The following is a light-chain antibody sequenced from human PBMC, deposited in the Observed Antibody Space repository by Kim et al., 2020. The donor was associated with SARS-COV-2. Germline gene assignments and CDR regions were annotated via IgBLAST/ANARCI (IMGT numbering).Light chain of an antibody. CDR2: AAS. Sequence: ASVGDRVTITCRASRGIHNYLAWYQQKPGKVPKLLIYAASTLHSGVPSRFSGSGSGTDFTIIISSLQPEDVATYYCQKYNTAPWTFGQGTKVDIK. J-gene: IGKJ1*01. CDR3: QKYNTAPWT. CDR1: RGIHNY. V-gene: IGKV1-27*01.